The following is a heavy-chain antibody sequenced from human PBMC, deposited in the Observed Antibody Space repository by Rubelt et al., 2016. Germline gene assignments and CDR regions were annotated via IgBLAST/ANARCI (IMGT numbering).Heavy chain of an antibody. Sequence: QITLKESGPTLVKPTQTLTLTCTFSGFSLSTSGVGVGWIRQPPGKALEWLALIYWDDDKRYSPSLKSRLTITKDTSKNQVVLTMTNMDPVDTAKCYWAHRGGYSSRYGFDPWGQGTLVTV. CDR1: GFSLSTSGVG. J-gene: IGHJ5*02. D-gene: IGHD5-12*01. V-gene: IGHV2-5*02. CDR3: AHRGGYSSRYGFDP. CDR2: IYWDDDK.